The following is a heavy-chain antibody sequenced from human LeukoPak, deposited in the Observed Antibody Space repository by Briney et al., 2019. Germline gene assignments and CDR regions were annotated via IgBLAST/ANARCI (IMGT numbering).Heavy chain of an antibody. D-gene: IGHD4-17*01. Sequence: GGSLRLSCAASGFTFSSYAMSWVRQAPGKGLEWVSAISGSGGSTYYADSVKGRFTISRDNSKDTLYLQMNSLRAEDTAVYYCAKDSAVAYYGGYWYFQHWGQGTLVTVSS. V-gene: IGHV3-23*01. CDR3: AKDSAVAYYGGYWYFQH. J-gene: IGHJ1*01. CDR2: ISGSGGST. CDR1: GFTFSSYA.